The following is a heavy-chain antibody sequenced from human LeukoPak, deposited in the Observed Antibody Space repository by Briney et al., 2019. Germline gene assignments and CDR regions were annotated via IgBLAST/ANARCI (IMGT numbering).Heavy chain of an antibody. Sequence: PSETLSLTCAVSGASITSYYWTWIRQPPGKGLEWIGYIYHTGNIKYNPSLNSRVTISIDTSKNQFSLRLNSMTAADTAVYYCARQQLGIVVIDYWGQGTLVTVSS. CDR2: IYHTGNI. V-gene: IGHV4-59*08. D-gene: IGHD2-2*01. CDR3: ARQQLGIVVIDY. J-gene: IGHJ4*02. CDR1: GASITSYY.